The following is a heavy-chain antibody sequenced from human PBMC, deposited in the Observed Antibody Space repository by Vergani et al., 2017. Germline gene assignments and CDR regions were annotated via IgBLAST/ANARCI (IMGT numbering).Heavy chain of an antibody. D-gene: IGHD2-2*01. CDR1: GGTFSSYA. CDR2: IIPIFGTA. CDR3: ARDGGLVPAAILEGLGDY. Sequence: QVQLVQSGAEVKKPGSSVKVSCKASGGTFSSYAISWVRQAPGQGLEWMGRIIPIFGTANYAQKFQGRVTMTADESTSTAYMELSSLRSEDTAVYYCARDGGLVPAAILEGLGDYWGQGTLVTVSS. J-gene: IGHJ4*02. V-gene: IGHV1-69*18.